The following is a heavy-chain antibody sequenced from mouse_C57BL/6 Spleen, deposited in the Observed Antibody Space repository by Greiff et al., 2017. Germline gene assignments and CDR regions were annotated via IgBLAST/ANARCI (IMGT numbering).Heavy chain of an antibody. CDR2: INYDGSST. CDR3: ARADSSEAMDY. D-gene: IGHD3-2*02. V-gene: IGHV5-16*01. Sequence: EVKVVESEGGLVQPGSSMKLSCTASGFTFSDYYMAWVRQVPEKGLEWVANINYDGSSTYYLASLKSRFIISRDNAKNILYLQMSSLKSEDTATYYCARADSSEAMDYWGQGTSVTVSS. J-gene: IGHJ4*01. CDR1: GFTFSDYY.